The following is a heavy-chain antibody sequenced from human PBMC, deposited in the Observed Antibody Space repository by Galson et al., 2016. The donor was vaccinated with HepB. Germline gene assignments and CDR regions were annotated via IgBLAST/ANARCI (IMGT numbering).Heavy chain of an antibody. CDR3: ARDRAMEDY. J-gene: IGHJ4*02. CDR1: GFTFRDYW. CDR2: MNQDGSEK. D-gene: IGHD3-10*01. Sequence: SLRLSCAASGFTFRDYWMNWVRQAPGKGLEWVANMNQDGSEKHYVASVNGRLTISRDNAKKSLYLQMSSLRVDDTAVYFCARDRAMEDYWGQGTLVTVSS. V-gene: IGHV3-7*03.